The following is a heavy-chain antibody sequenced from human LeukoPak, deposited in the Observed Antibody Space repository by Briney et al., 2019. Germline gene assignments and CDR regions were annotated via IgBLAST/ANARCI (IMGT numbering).Heavy chain of an antibody. Sequence: PGGSLRLSCAASGFTFSSYAMSWVRQAPGKGLEWVSAISGSGSSTYYADSVKGRFTISRDNSKNTLYLQMNSLRAEDTAVYYCAKDMRFDWTPYYFDYWGQGTLVTVSS. CDR1: GFTFSSYA. CDR3: AKDMRFDWTPYYFDY. V-gene: IGHV3-23*01. CDR2: ISGSGSST. J-gene: IGHJ4*02. D-gene: IGHD3-9*01.